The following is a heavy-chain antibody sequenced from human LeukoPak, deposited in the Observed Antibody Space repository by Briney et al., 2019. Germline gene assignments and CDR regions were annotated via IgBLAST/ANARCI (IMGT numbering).Heavy chain of an antibody. CDR1: GFTFSSYA. J-gene: IGHJ6*03. D-gene: IGHD1-26*01. CDR3: ARGQRAHVEWYYYYMDV. Sequence: GRSLRLSCAASGFTFSSYAMHWVRQAPGKGLEWVAVISYDGSNKYYADSVKGRFTISRDNSKNTLYLQMNSLRADDTAVYYCARGQRAHVEWYYYYMDVWGKGTTVTVSS. V-gene: IGHV3-30*04. CDR2: ISYDGSNK.